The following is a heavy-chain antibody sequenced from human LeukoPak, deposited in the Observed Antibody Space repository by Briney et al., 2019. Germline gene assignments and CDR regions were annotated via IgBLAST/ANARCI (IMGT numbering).Heavy chain of an antibody. CDR2: INSDGSST. J-gene: IGHJ3*02. Sequence: QPGGSLRLSCAPSGFTFRSYWMHWVREATGKGLVWVSRINSDGSSTSYADSVKGRFTISRDNAKNTLYLQMNSLRAEDTAVYHCARDRGGSAFDILGQGTMDTVSS. D-gene: IGHD3-10*01. CDR3: ARDRGGSAFDI. CDR1: GFTFRSYW. V-gene: IGHV3-74*01.